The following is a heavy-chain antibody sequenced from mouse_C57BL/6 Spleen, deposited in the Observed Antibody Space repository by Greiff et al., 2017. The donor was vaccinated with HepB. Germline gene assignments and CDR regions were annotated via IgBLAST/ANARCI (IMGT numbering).Heavy chain of an antibody. CDR2: INPGSGGT. J-gene: IGHJ4*01. V-gene: IGHV1-54*01. CDR1: GYAFTNYL. D-gene: IGHD2-5*01. Sequence: VKLMESGAELVRPGTSVKVSCKASGYAFTNYLIEWVKQRPGQGLEWIGVINPGSGGTNYNEKFKGKATLTADKSSSTAYMQLSSLTSEDSAVYFCARYYSNYDYYAMDYWGQGTSVTVSS. CDR3: ARYYSNYDYYAMDY.